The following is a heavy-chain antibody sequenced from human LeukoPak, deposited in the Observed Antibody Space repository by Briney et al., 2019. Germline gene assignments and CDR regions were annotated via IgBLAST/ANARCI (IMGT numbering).Heavy chain of an antibody. CDR1: GGSISSYY. CDR3: ARRGYRDHDAFDI. CDR2: IYYSGST. J-gene: IGHJ3*02. V-gene: IGHV4-59*06. D-gene: IGHD5-18*01. Sequence: SETLSLTCTVSGGSISSYYWSWIRQHPGKGLEWIGYIYYSGSTYYNPSLKSRVTISVDTSKSQFSLKLSSVTAADTAVYYCARRGYRDHDAFDIWGQGTMVTVSS.